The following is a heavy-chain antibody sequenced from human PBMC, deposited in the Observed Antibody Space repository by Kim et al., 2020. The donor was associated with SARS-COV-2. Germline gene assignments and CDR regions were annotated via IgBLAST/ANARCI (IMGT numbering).Heavy chain of an antibody. D-gene: IGHD2-2*01. J-gene: IGHJ4*02. Sequence: GGSLRLSCAASGFTFSSYAMHWVRQAPGKGLEWVAVISYDGSNKYYADSVKGRFTISRDNSKNTLYLQMNSLRAEDTAVYYCWPPVEMAVDWGQGTLVTV. CDR1: GFTFSSYA. CDR3: WPPVEMAVD. V-gene: IGHV3-30*04. CDR2: ISYDGSNK.